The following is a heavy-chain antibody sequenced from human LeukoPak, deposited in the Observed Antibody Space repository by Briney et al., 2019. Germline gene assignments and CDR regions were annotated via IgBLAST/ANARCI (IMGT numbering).Heavy chain of an antibody. D-gene: IGHD3-10*01. J-gene: IGHJ4*02. CDR2: IHTSGST. Sequence: SETLSLTCTVSGGSISSGSYYWSWIRQPAGKGLEWLGRIHTSGSTNYNPSLKSRVTISVNTSKNQFSLKLSSVAAADTAVYYCARSWFGELYDYWGQGTLVTVSS. CDR1: GGSISSGSYY. V-gene: IGHV4-61*02. CDR3: ARSWFGELYDY.